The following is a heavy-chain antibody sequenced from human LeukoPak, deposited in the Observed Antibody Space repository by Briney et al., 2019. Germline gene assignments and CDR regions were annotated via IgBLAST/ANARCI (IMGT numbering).Heavy chain of an antibody. V-gene: IGHV3-23*01. CDR1: GFTFSDFS. CDR2: TSGSGTRT. J-gene: IGHJ5*01. Sequence: GGSLRLSCAASGFTFSDFSMTWFRQAPGKGLEWVSTTSGSGTRTYYADSVKGRFTISRDSSKNILFLQMNSLRVEDTAIYFCAKDRVADSTTETWASWGQGTQVTVSS. CDR3: AKDRVADSTTETWAS. D-gene: IGHD5/OR15-5a*01.